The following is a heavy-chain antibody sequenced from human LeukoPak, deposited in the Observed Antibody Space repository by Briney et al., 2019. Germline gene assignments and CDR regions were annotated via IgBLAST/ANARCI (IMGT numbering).Heavy chain of an antibody. CDR2: ISGSGGST. V-gene: IGHV3-23*01. CDR1: GFTFSSYA. Sequence: GGSLRLSCAASGFTFSSYAMSWVRQAPGKGLECVSPISGSGGSTYYADSVKGRFTVSRDNSKNTLYLQMDSLRAEDTAVYYCAKSRTGSSWPSIDYWGQGTLVTVSS. CDR3: AKSRTGSSWPSIDY. D-gene: IGHD6-13*01. J-gene: IGHJ4*02.